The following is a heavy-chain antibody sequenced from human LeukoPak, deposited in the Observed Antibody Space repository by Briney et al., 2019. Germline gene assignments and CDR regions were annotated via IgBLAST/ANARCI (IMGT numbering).Heavy chain of an antibody. CDR2: ISGSGEST. D-gene: IGHD3-3*01. V-gene: IGHV3-23*01. CDR1: GFIFSSYA. Sequence: GSLRLSCEGSGFIFSSYAMTWVRQAPGKGLQWVSSISGSGESTYYADSMKGRFTISRDNSKNTLSLQMSSLRAEDTAVYFCAKGWEFRVVIPAAVSWGQGTLVTVSS. CDR3: AKGWEFRVVIPAAVS. J-gene: IGHJ5*02.